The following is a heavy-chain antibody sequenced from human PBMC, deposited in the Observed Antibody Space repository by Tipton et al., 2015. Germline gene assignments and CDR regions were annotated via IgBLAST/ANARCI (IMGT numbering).Heavy chain of an antibody. CDR1: GGSINTGGYY. CDR3: ARGVELRDTTGYYRYFFDY. CDR2: IHYSGAA. V-gene: IGHV4-31*01. Sequence: TLSLTCTVSGGSINTGGYYWSWIRQHPGKGLEWVGYIHYSGAAHYNPSLKSLVTISVDVSKNQFSPKLTSLTAADTAVYYCARGVELRDTTGYYRYFFDYWGQGTLVTVSS. D-gene: IGHD3-22*01. J-gene: IGHJ4*02.